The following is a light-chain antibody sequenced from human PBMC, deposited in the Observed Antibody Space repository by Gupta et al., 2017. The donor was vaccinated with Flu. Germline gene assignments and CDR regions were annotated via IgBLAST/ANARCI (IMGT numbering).Light chain of an antibody. Sequence: SFVLAQPSSVSVAPGQTAAITCAAINMATHSVFWYQQKAGQAPRLVIYDDFVRPSGIPGRFSASNSGNMATLTIGGVEAGDEADYYCQVWDNRGVFGTGTKVTVL. CDR3: QVWDNRGV. CDR2: DDF. CDR1: NMATHS. J-gene: IGLJ1*01. V-gene: IGLV3-21*02.